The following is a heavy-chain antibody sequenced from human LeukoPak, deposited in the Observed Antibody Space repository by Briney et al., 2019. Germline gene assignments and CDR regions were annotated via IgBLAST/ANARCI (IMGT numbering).Heavy chain of an antibody. J-gene: IGHJ4*02. Sequence: GASVKVSCKASGGTFSSYAISWVRQAPGQGLEWMGRIIPILGIANYAQKFQGRVTITADKSTSTAYMELRSLRSDDTAVYYCARDALSSPEISYAFWGQGTLVTVSS. CDR2: IIPILGIA. CDR1: GGTFSSYA. CDR3: ARDALSSPEISYAF. V-gene: IGHV1-69*04. D-gene: IGHD6-13*01.